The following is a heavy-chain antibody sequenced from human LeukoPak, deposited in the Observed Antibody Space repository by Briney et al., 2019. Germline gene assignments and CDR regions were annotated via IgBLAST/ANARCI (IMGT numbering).Heavy chain of an antibody. V-gene: IGHV4-39*01. Sequence: PSETLSLTCTVSGGSISSSSYYWGWIRQPPGKELEWIGSIYYSGSTYYNPSLKSRVTISVDTSKNQFSLKLSSVTAADTAVYYCASHYGDYVPNWFDPWGQGTLVTVSS. CDR3: ASHYGDYVPNWFDP. D-gene: IGHD4-17*01. CDR2: IYYSGST. J-gene: IGHJ5*02. CDR1: GGSISSSSYY.